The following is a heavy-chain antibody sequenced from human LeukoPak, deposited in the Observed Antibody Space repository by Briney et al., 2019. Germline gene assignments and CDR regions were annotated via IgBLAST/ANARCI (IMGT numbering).Heavy chain of an antibody. CDR1: GGSFSGYY. Sequence: KPSETLSLTCAVYGGSFSGYYWSWIRQPPGKGLEWIGEINHSGSTNYNPSLKSRVTISVDTSRNQFSLKLSSVTAADTAVYYCATRYSSGWYRSWGQGTLATVSS. CDR2: INHSGST. V-gene: IGHV4-34*01. J-gene: IGHJ4*02. CDR3: ATRYSSGWYRS. D-gene: IGHD6-19*01.